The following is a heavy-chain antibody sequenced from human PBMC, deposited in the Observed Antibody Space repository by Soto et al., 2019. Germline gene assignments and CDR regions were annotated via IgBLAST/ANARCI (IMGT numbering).Heavy chain of an antibody. J-gene: IGHJ5*02. D-gene: IGHD2-15*01. CDR3: ARVTVVVVAATRSGWFDP. V-gene: IGHV3-7*01. CDR2: IKQDGSEK. CDR1: GFTFSSYW. Sequence: EVQLVESGGGLVQPGGSLRLSCAASGFTFSSYWMSWVRQAPGKGLEWVANIKQDGSEKNYVDSVKGRFTISRDNAKNSLYLQMNRLRAEDTAVYYCARVTVVVVAATRSGWFDPWGQGTLVTVSS.